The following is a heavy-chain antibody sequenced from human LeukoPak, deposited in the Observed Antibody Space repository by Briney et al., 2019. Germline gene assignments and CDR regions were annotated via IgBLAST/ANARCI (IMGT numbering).Heavy chain of an antibody. Sequence: SQTLSLTCAISGDTVFSTTAAWNWFRQSPSRGLEWLGRTYYRSEWYHDYGSSVQSRITISPDTSKNQFSLQLTSVTPEDTAVYYCTRDRGGMGVWGQGTTVTVSS. J-gene: IGHJ6*02. CDR1: GDTVFSTTAA. CDR2: TYYRSEWYH. V-gene: IGHV6-1*01. CDR3: TRDRGGMGV. D-gene: IGHD3-10*01.